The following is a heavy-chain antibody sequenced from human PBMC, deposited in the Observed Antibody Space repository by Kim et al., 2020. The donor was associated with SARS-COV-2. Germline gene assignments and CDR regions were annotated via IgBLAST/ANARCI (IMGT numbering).Heavy chain of an antibody. J-gene: IGHJ5*02. CDR1: GGTFSSYT. V-gene: IGHV1-69*04. D-gene: IGHD2-15*01. CDR3: ARDPPMVVAATEWFDP. CDR2: IIPILGIA. Sequence: SVKVSCKASGGTFSSYTISWVRQAPGQGLEWMGRIIPILGIANYAQKFQGRVTITADKSTSTAYMELSSLRSEDTAVYYCARDPPMVVAATEWFDPWGQGTLVTVSS.